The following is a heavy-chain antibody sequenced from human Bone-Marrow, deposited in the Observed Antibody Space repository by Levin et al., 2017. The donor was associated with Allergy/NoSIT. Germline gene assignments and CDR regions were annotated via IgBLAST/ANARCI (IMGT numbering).Heavy chain of an antibody. CDR1: GFTFSSYA. J-gene: IGHJ3*01. Sequence: TGGSLRLSCAASGFTFSSYAMSWVRQAPGRGLEWVSTIRGNGDDTSYADSVKGRFIISRDNSKNMLYLQMNSLRAEDTAVYYCANSRNYDIFFGAWGQGTMVTVSS. D-gene: IGHD3-22*01. CDR2: IRGNGDDT. CDR3: ANSRNYDIFFGA. V-gene: IGHV3-23*01.